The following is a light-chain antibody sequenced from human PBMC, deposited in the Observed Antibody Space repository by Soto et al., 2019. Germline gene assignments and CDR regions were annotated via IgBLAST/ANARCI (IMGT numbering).Light chain of an antibody. CDR3: AAWDDGLSGLV. Sequence: QSVLTQPPSASGTPGQRLTISCSGSSSNIGSNFVYWYQQLPGTAPKLLIYWNDRRPSGVPDRFSGSKSGTSASLAISGLRSEDEADYYCAAWDDGLSGLVFGGGTKLTVL. V-gene: IGLV1-47*01. CDR2: WND. CDR1: SSNIGSNF. J-gene: IGLJ2*01.